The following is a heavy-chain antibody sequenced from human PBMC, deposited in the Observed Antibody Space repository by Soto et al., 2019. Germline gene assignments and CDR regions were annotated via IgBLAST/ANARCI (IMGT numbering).Heavy chain of an antibody. CDR2: IVVGSGNT. CDR1: GFTFTSSA. D-gene: IGHD5-12*01. Sequence: SVKVSCKASGFTFTSSAMQWVRQARGQRLEWIGWIVVGSGNTNYAQKFQERVTITRDMSTSTAYMELSSLRSEDTAVYYCALRGYSGYDYYYYYGMDVWGQGTKVTVSS. CDR3: ALRGYSGYDYYYYYGMDV. J-gene: IGHJ6*02. V-gene: IGHV1-58*02.